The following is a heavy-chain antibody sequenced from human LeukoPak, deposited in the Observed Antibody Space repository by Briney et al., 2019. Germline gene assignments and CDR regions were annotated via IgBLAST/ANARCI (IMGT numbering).Heavy chain of an antibody. CDR2: IKEDGSEK. D-gene: IGHD2-15*01. CDR3: ARDVIARNYYYYMDV. J-gene: IGHJ6*03. CDR1: GFIFSSYW. Sequence: GGSLRLSCAASGFIFSSYWMSWVRQAPGKGLEWVANIKEDGSEKDYVDSVKGRFTISRDNAKNSLYLQINSLRAEDTAVYYCARDVIARNYYYYMDVWGKGTTVTVSS. V-gene: IGHV3-7*01.